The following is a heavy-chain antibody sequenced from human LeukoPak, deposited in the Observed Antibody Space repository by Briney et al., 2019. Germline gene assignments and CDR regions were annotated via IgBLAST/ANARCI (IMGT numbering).Heavy chain of an antibody. Sequence: GGSLRLSCAASGFTFSSYAMHWVRQAPGKGLEWVAVISYDGSNKYYADSVKGQFTISRDNSKNTLYLQMNSLRAEDTAVYYCARDYYGSGSYDYWGQGTLVTVSS. CDR3: ARDYYGSGSYDY. CDR1: GFTFSSYA. D-gene: IGHD3-10*01. J-gene: IGHJ4*02. CDR2: ISYDGSNK. V-gene: IGHV3-30-3*01.